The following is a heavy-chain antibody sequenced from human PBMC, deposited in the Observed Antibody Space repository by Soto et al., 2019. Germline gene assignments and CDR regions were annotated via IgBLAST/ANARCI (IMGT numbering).Heavy chain of an antibody. CDR2: IKPDGTEK. V-gene: IGHV3-7*04. J-gene: IGHJ3*01. D-gene: IGHD3-22*01. Sequence: GGSLRLSCTASGFTFSKYWMTWVRQAPGKGLEWVANIKPDGTEKYYVDSVKGRFTISRDNAKNSLYLQVNSLRAKDTAVYYCARGDYYDNSGPFSDVFDFWGQGTMVTVSS. CDR3: ARGDYYDNSGPFSDVFDF. CDR1: GFTFSKYW.